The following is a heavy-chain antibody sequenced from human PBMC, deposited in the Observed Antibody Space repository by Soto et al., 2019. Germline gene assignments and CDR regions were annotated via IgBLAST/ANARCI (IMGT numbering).Heavy chain of an antibody. D-gene: IGHD2-21*01. CDR2: ISNSGSRT. CDR1: GFTFSNYD. J-gene: IGHJ4*02. CDR3: ARRDCGSGTNCEFGAPAFAY. V-gene: IGHV3-23*01. Sequence: EVQLLETGGGLVQPGGSLRLSCAASGFTFSNYDMSWVRQAPAKGLEWVSSISNSGSRTYYADSVKDRFTISRDNPRNTLYLQMSRLSAADTAVYDCARRDCGSGTNCEFGAPAFAYWGQGNLVTVTS.